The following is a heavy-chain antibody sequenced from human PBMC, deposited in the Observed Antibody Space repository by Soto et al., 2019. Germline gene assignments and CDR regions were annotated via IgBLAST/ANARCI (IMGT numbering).Heavy chain of an antibody. V-gene: IGHV4-34*01. CDR2: INHSGST. CDR3: ARASFRRGYSYGYFGMDV. CDR1: GGSFSGYY. J-gene: IGHJ6*02. Sequence: PSETLSLTCAVYGGSFSGYYWSWIRQPPGKGLEWIGEINHSGSTNYNPSLKSRVTISVDTSKNQFSLKLSSVTAADTAVYYCARASFRRGYSYGYFGMDVWGQGTTVTVSS. D-gene: IGHD5-18*01.